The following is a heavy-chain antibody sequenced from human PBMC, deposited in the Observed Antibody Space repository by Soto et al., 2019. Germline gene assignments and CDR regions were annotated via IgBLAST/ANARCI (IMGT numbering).Heavy chain of an antibody. CDR1: GGSISSGGYY. D-gene: IGHD3-22*01. CDR3: ARGLDYYDSSGYHLYYFDY. CDR2: IYYSGST. Sequence: SETLSLTCTVSGGSISSGGYYWSWIRQHPGKGLEWIGYIYYSGSTYYNPSLKSRVTISVDTSKNQFSLKLSSVTAADTAVYYCARGLDYYDSSGYHLYYFDYWGQGTLVTVSS. V-gene: IGHV4-31*03. J-gene: IGHJ4*02.